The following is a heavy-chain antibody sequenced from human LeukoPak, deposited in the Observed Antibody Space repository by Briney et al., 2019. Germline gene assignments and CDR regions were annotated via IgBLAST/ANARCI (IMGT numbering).Heavy chain of an antibody. J-gene: IGHJ4*02. CDR1: GFTLSTYW. V-gene: IGHV3-7*01. D-gene: IGHD1-14*01. CDR3: ARDRGGHFETSFDY. CDR2: IKQDGSEK. Sequence: GGSLRLSCAASGFTLSTYWMSWVRQAPGKGLEWVANIKQDGSEKYYVDSVKGRFTISRDNAKNSLYLQMNSLRAEDTAVYYCARDRGGHFETSFDYWGQGTLVTVSS.